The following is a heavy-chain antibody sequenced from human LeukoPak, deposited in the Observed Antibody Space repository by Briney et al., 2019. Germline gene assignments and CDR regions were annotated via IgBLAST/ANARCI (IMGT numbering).Heavy chain of an antibody. Sequence: SVKVSCKASGGTFSSYAISWVRQAPGQGLEWMGRIIPILGIANYAQKFQGRVTITADKSTSTAYMELSSLGSEDTAVYYCATSRRYYGMDAWGQGTTVTVSS. CDR3: ATSRRYYGMDA. CDR1: GGTFSSYA. J-gene: IGHJ6*02. V-gene: IGHV1-69*04. CDR2: IIPILGIA.